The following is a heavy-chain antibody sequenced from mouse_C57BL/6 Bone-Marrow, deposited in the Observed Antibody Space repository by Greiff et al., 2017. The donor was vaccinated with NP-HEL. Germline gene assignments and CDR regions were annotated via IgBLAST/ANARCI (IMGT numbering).Heavy chain of an antibody. CDR3: AGFVFPLSITPVVAGDY. Sequence: VQLKQPGPELVKPGASVKISCKASGYSFTDYNMNWVKQSNGKSLEWIGVINPNYGTTSYNQKFKGKATLTVDQSSSTAYMQLNSLTSEDSAVYNCAGFVFPLSITPVVAGDYWGQGTTLTVSS. CDR2: INPNYGTT. D-gene: IGHD1-1*01. V-gene: IGHV1-39*01. J-gene: IGHJ2*01. CDR1: GYSFTDYN.